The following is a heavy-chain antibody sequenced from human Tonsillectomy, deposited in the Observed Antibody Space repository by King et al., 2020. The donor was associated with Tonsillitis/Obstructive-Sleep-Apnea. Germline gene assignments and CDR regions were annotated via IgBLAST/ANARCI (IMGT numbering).Heavy chain of an antibody. D-gene: IGHD2-2*01. CDR2: IYYSGST. CDR1: GGSISSSTYY. J-gene: IGHJ6*03. V-gene: IGHV4-39*01. Sequence: QLKESGPGLVKPSETLSLTCTVSGGSISSSTYYWGWICQPPGKGLEWIGSIYYSGSTYYNPSLKSRVTISVDTSKNQFSLKLSSVTAADTAVYYCARHVPGGEALDDYQLLYYYYYMDVWGKGTTVNVSS. CDR3: ARHVPGGEALDDYQLLYYYYYMDV.